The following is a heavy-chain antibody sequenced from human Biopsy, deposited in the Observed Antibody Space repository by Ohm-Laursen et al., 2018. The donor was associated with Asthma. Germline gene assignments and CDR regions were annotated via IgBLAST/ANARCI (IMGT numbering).Heavy chain of an antibody. CDR2: IYHSGST. V-gene: IGHV4-30-2*01. Sequence: TLSLTCAVSGGSISRGGYSWSWIRQPPGKGLEWIGYIYHSGSTYYNLSLKSRVTISVDRSKNQFSLKLSSVTAADTAVYYCARVKDGYNFDYWGQGTLVTVSS. D-gene: IGHD5-24*01. CDR1: GGSISRGGYS. J-gene: IGHJ4*02. CDR3: ARVKDGYNFDY.